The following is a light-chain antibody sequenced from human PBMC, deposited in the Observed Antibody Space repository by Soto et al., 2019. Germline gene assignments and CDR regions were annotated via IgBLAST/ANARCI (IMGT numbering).Light chain of an antibody. V-gene: IGKV3-11*01. CDR3: QQRSDWPLT. CDR2: DAS. J-gene: IGKJ4*01. Sequence: EIVLTQSPATLSLSPGETATLSSRASQSVGNILACYQHRPGQAPRLLISDASNRATGVPVRFSGSGSGTGFTLTINNLEPEDFAVYYCQQRSDWPLTFGGGTKVDI. CDR1: QSVGNI.